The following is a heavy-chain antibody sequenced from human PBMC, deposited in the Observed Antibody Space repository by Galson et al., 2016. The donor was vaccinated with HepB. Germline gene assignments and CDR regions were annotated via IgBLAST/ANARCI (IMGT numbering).Heavy chain of an antibody. V-gene: IGHV4-30-2*01. Sequence: TLSLTCAVSGGPISSGDYSWSWIRQAPGKGLEWIGYVDHSGNTHYNLSFNSRVTMSVDRSKNQFSLKLTSVTAADTAVYYCARGRGVAAPRRFDPWGQGILVTVSS. CDR2: VDHSGNT. CDR1: GGPISSGDYS. D-gene: IGHD6-6*01. CDR3: ARGRGVAAPRRFDP. J-gene: IGHJ5*02.